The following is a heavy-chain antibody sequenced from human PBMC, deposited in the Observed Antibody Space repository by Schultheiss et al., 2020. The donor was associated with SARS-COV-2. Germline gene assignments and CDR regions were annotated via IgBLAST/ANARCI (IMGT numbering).Heavy chain of an antibody. V-gene: IGHV3-30*04. CDR1: GFTFSSYA. D-gene: IGHD4-23*01. Sequence: GGSLRLSCAASGFTFSSYAMHWVRQAPGKGLEWVAVIWYDGSNKYYADSVKGRFTISRDNSKNTLYLQMNSLRAEDTAVYYCARGYGGNAAGYWGQGTLVTVSS. J-gene: IGHJ4*02. CDR3: ARGYGGNAAGY. CDR2: IWYDGSNK.